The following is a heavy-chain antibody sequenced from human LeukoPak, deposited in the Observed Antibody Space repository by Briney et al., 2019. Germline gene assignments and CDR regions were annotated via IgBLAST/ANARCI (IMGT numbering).Heavy chain of an antibody. CDR3: ARAGLVRAPYYYGSGSLGY. Sequence: GASVKVSCKASGYTFTGYYMHWVRQAPGQGLEWMGWINPNSGGTNYAQKFQGWVTMTRDTSISTAYMELSRLRSDDTAVYYCARAGLVRAPYYYGSGSLGYWGQGTLVTVSS. CDR2: INPNSGGT. V-gene: IGHV1-2*04. CDR1: GYTFTGYY. D-gene: IGHD3-10*01. J-gene: IGHJ4*02.